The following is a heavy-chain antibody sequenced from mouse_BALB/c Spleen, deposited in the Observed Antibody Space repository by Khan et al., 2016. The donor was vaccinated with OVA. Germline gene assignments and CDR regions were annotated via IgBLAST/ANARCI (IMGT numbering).Heavy chain of an antibody. CDR2: ISGDSSTI. CDR1: GFTFSSYG. Sequence: EVELVESGGGLVQPGGSRKLSCAASGFTFSSYGMHWVRQAPEKGLEWVAYISGDSSTIYYTATVKGRFTISRDNPKNTLSLQMTSLMSADTARYYCATSYYYGYYFDYWGPGTTLTVSS. CDR3: ATSYYYGYYFDY. J-gene: IGHJ2*01. V-gene: IGHV5-17*02. D-gene: IGHD1-1*01.